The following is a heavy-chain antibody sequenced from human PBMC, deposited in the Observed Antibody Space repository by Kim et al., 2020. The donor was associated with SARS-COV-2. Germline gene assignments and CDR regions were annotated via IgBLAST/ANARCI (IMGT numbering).Heavy chain of an antibody. CDR3: ASYPYPDAVDI. CDR2: IYYSGST. Sequence: SETLSLTCTVSGGSISSDYWSWIRQPPGKGLEWIGYIYYSGSTNYNPSLKSRVTISVDTSKNQFSLKLSSVTAADTAVYYCASYPYPDAVDIWGQGTMVTVSS. V-gene: IGHV4-59*01. CDR1: GGSISSDY. J-gene: IGHJ3*02.